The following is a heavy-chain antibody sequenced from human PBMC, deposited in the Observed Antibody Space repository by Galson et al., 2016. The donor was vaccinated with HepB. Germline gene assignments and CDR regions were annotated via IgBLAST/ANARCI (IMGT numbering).Heavy chain of an antibody. CDR2: ISYDGSNI. D-gene: IGHD3-16*01. CDR1: GLTFSTYA. CDR3: ERDREGDLAFDI. Sequence: SLRLSCAASGLTFSTYAMHWVRQAPGKGLEWVAIISYDGSNIYYVDSVRGRFTISRDNSKNTLHLHMNSLRAEDTAVYYCERDREGDLAFDIGGQGTLVTVSS. J-gene: IGHJ3*02. V-gene: IGHV3-30-3*01.